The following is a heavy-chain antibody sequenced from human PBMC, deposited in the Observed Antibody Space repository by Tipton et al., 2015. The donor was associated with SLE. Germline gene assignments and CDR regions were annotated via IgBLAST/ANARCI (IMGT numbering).Heavy chain of an antibody. CDR2: INHSGST. V-gene: IGHV4-34*01. CDR1: GGSFSGYY. D-gene: IGHD1-26*01. Sequence: LRLSCAVYGGSFSGYYWSWIRQPPGKGLEWIGEINHSGSTNYNPSLKSRVTISVDTSKNQFSLKLSSVTAADTAVYYCASLSKWELGYWGQGTLVTVSS. J-gene: IGHJ4*02. CDR3: ASLSKWELGY.